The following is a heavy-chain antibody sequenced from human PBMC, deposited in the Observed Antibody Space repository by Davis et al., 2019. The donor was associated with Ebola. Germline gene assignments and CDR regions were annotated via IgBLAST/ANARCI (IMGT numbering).Heavy chain of an antibody. CDR1: GGTFSSYA. J-gene: IGHJ6*02. CDR3: ARGGEYGDLYYYGMDV. CDR2: MNPNSGNT. V-gene: IGHV1-8*02. Sequence: ASVKVSCKASGGTFSSYAISWVRQAPGQGLEWMGWMNPNSGNTGYAQKFQGRVTMTRNTSISTAYMELSSLRSEDTAVYYCARGGEYGDLYYYGMDVWGQGTTVTVSS. D-gene: IGHD4-17*01.